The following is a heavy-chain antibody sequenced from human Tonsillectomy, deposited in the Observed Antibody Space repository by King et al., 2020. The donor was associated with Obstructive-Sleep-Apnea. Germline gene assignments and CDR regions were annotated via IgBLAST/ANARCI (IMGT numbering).Heavy chain of an antibody. Sequence: QLQESGPGLVKPSETLSLTCTVSGGSINRSTYYWGWIRQPPGKGLEWIGSIYYSGSTYYNPSLRSRVTVSVDTSKDQFSLTLTSVTAPDTAVYYCARDRSYTVAPLPFDYWGQGTLVTVSS. D-gene: IGHD2-15*01. CDR2: IYYSGST. CDR3: ARDRSYTVAPLPFDY. J-gene: IGHJ4*02. CDR1: GGSINRSTYY. V-gene: IGHV4-39*07.